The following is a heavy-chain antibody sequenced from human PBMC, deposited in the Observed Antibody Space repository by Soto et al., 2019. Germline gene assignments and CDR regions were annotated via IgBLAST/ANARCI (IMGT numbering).Heavy chain of an antibody. D-gene: IGHD4-17*01. CDR1: GFTFTNYA. Sequence: PGGSLRLSCAASGFTFTNYAMTWARQVPGKGLEWVSGLLRSGSTTYYADSVKGRFTISSDISANSLYLQMDSLRAEDTAVYYCAKDAVSGDGIWLLDSWGQGTAVTVSS. J-gene: IGHJ4*02. CDR3: AKDAVSGDGIWLLDS. CDR2: LLRSGSTT. V-gene: IGHV3-23*01.